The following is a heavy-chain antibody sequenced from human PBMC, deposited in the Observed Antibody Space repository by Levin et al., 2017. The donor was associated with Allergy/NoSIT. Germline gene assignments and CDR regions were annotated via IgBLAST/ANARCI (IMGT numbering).Heavy chain of an antibody. V-gene: IGHV3-74*01. Sequence: AGGSLRLSCVASGFTFSNYWMHWFRQAPGKGLVWVSRVKSDGSITYYADSVKGRFTISRDNAKNTLSLQMDSLRAEDTAVYYCVRHLERESSHGMDVWGQGTTVTVSS. CDR2: VKSDGSIT. D-gene: IGHD3-3*01. CDR3: VRHLERESSHGMDV. CDR1: GFTFSNYW. J-gene: IGHJ6*02.